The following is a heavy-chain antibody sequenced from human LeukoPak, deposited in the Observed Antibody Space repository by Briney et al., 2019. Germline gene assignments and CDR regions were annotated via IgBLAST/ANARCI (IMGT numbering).Heavy chain of an antibody. CDR3: ARVTFYGSSWYYDY. CDR2: ISSTSSYI. D-gene: IGHD6-13*01. CDR1: GFTVSSYS. J-gene: IGHJ4*02. Sequence: GGSLRLSCAASGFTVSSYSMNWVRQAPGKGLEWVSSISSTSSYIYYADSVKGRFTISRDNAKNSLYLQMNSLRAEDTAVYYCARVTFYGSSWYYDYWGQGTLVTVSS. V-gene: IGHV3-21*01.